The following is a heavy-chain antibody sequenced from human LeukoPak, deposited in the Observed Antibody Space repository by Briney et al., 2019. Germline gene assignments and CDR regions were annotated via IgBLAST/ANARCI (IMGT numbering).Heavy chain of an antibody. CDR1: GYSISSGYY. V-gene: IGHV4-38-2*02. J-gene: IGHJ4*02. D-gene: IGHD6-19*01. CDR2: IYHSGST. CDR3: ARVWRTSIAVAGTGHFDY. Sequence: SETLSLTCTVSGYSISSGYYWGRIRQLPGKGLEWIGSIYHSGSTYYNPSLKSRVTISVDTSKNQFSLKLSSVTAADTAVYYCARVWRTSIAVAGTGHFDYWGQGTLVTVSS.